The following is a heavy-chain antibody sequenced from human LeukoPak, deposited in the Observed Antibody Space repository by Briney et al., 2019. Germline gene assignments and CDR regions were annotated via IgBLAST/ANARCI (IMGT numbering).Heavy chain of an antibody. D-gene: IGHD6-13*01. J-gene: IGHJ1*01. Sequence: ASVTVSCKASGGTFSSYAISWVRQAPGQGLEWMGGIIPIFGTANYAQKFQGRVTITADESTSTAYMELSSLRSEDTAVYYCASPEAAAAHGGPAEYFQHWGQGTLVTVSS. CDR1: GGTFSSYA. CDR3: ASPEAAAAHGGPAEYFQH. CDR2: IIPIFGTA. V-gene: IGHV1-69*13.